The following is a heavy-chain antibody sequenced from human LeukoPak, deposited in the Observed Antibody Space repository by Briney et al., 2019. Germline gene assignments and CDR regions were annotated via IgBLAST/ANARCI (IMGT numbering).Heavy chain of an antibody. Sequence: GASVKVSCKASGGTFSSYAISWVRQAPGQGLEWMGRIIPILGIANYAQKFQGRVTITADKSTSTAYMELSSLRSEDTAVYYCARGIVGAISPFDYWGQGTLVTVSS. D-gene: IGHD1-26*01. J-gene: IGHJ4*02. V-gene: IGHV1-69*04. CDR2: IIPILGIA. CDR3: ARGIVGAISPFDY. CDR1: GGTFSSYA.